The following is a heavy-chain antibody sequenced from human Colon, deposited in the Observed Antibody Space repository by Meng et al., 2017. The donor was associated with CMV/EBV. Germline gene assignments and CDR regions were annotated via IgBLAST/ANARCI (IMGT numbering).Heavy chain of an antibody. J-gene: IGHJ4*02. CDR3: AKSYSSGLVGRFDY. CDR2: ISGSGGST. Sequence: GELLESGGGLVQPGGSLGRSCAASGFTFTSYARAWVRQAPGKGLEWVSAISGSGGSTYYADSVKGRFDISRDNSKNTLYLQMNSLRAEDTAVYYCAKSYSSGLVGRFDYWGQGTLVTVSS. CDR1: GFTFTSYA. V-gene: IGHV3-23*01. D-gene: IGHD3-22*01.